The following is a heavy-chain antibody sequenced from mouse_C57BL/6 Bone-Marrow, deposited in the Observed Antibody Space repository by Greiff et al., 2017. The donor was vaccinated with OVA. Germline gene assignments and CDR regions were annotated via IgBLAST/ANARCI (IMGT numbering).Heavy chain of an antibody. V-gene: IGHV6-3*01. D-gene: IGHD1-1*01. CDR1: GFTFSNYW. CDR3: TTVVALYAMDY. CDR2: IRLKSDNYAT. Sequence: EVKVEESGGGLVQPGGSMKLSCVASGFTFSNYWMNWVRQSPEQGLEWVAQIRLKSDNYATHYAESVKGRFTISRDDSKSSVYLQMNNLRAEDTGIYYCTTVVALYAMDYWGQGTSVTVSS. J-gene: IGHJ4*01.